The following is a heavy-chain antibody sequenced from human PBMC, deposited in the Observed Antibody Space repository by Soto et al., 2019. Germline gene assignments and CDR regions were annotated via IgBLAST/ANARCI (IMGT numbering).Heavy chain of an antibody. J-gene: IGHJ4*02. CDR2: ISSSSSYI. D-gene: IGHD2-15*01. CDR1: GFTFSSYS. CDR3: ARSGSSQVCSGGSCYSTQHFDY. Sequence: PGGSLRLSCAASGFTFSSYSMNWVRQAPGKGLEWVSSISSSSSYIYYADSVKGRFTISRDNAKNSLYLQMNSLRAEDTAVYYCARSGSSQVCSGGSCYSTQHFDYWGQGTLVTVSS. V-gene: IGHV3-21*01.